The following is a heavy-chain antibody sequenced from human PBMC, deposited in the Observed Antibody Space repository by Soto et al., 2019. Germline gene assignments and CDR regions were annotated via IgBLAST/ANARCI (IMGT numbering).Heavy chain of an antibody. J-gene: IGHJ4*02. CDR2: IIPILGIA. CDR3: ARYNPYCCGYWYLGGNDY. CDR1: GGTFSSYT. D-gene: IGHD2-21*01. Sequence: SLKVSCKASGGTFSSYTISWVRQAPGQGLEWMGRIIPILGIANYAQKFQGRVTITADKSTSTAYMELSSLRAEDTAVYYWARYNPYCCGYWYLGGNDYWGQRTLLTVAS. V-gene: IGHV1-69*02.